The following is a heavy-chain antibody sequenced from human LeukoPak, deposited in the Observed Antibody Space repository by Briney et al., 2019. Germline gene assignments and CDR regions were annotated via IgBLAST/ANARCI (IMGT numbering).Heavy chain of an antibody. Sequence: SSETLSLTCAVSGGSISSGGYSWSWIRQPPGKGLEWIGYIYHSGSTYYNPSLKSRVTISVDRSKNQFSLYLTSVTAADTAMYFCARSFSEKFYFESWGQGTLVTVSS. J-gene: IGHJ4*02. CDR2: IYHSGST. CDR3: ARSFSEKFYFES. CDR1: GGSISSGGYS. V-gene: IGHV4-30-2*01. D-gene: IGHD1-26*01.